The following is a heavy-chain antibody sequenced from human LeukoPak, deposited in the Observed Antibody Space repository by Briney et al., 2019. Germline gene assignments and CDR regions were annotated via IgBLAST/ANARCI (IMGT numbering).Heavy chain of an antibody. D-gene: IGHD5-12*01. V-gene: IGHV1-18*01. CDR1: GYTFTSYG. J-gene: IGHJ5*02. CDR3: ARACGDGLIVATIFDWFDP. Sequence: ASVKVPCKASGYTFTSYGISWVRQAPGQGLEWMGWISAYNGNTNYAQKLQGRVTMTTDTSTSTAYMELRSLRSDDTAVYYCARACGDGLIVATIFDWFDPWGQGTLVTVSS. CDR2: ISAYNGNT.